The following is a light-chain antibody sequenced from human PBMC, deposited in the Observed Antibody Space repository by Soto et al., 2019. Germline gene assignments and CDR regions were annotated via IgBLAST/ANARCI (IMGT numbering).Light chain of an antibody. J-gene: IGKJ1*01. CDR3: QQYNSYPA. CDR1: QSISSW. V-gene: IGKV1-5*03. Sequence: DIQMTQSPSTLSASVGDRVTITCRASQSISSWLAWYQQKPGKAPKLLIYKASNLESGVPSRFSGSGSETEFTLTISSLQPDDFATYYCQQYNSYPAFGQGTKVEIK. CDR2: KAS.